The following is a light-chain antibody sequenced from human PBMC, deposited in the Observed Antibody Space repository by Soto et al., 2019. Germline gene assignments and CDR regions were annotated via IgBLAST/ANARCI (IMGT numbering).Light chain of an antibody. Sequence: QSVVTQPPSASGTPGQTITMSCSGSNSNIGPNFVFWYQQLPGTAPKLLIYRNNQRPSGVPDRFSGSTSGTSASLAISGRRSEDEANYYCATWDDSLSVVVFGGGTKLTVL. CDR3: ATWDDSLSVVV. CDR2: RNN. V-gene: IGLV1-47*01. CDR1: NSNIGPNF. J-gene: IGLJ2*01.